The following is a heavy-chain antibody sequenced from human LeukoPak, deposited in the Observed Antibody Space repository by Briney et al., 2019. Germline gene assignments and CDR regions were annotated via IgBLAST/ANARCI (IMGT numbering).Heavy chain of an antibody. J-gene: IGHJ4*02. Sequence: ASVKVSCKASGYTFTGYYMHWVRQAPGQGLEWMGWINPNSGGTNYAQKFQGRVTMTRDTSISTAYMELSRLRSDDTAVYYCAREVVTMVRGVSGPFDYWGQGTLVTASS. CDR1: GYTFTGYY. CDR2: INPNSGGT. D-gene: IGHD3-10*01. CDR3: AREVVTMVRGVSGPFDY. V-gene: IGHV1-2*02.